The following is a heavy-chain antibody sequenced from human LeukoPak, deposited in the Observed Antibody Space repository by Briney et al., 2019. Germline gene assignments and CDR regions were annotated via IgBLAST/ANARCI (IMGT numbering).Heavy chain of an antibody. CDR3: ARVYDDYVWGSYRTLYNWFDP. CDR2: INHSGST. D-gene: IGHD3-16*02. J-gene: IGHJ5*02. Sequence: PSETLSLTCAVYGGSFSGYYWSWIRQPPGKGLEWIGEINHSGSTNYNPSLKSRVTISVDTSKNQFSLKLSSVTAADTAVYYCARVYDDYVWGSYRTLYNWFDPWGQGTQVTVSS. V-gene: IGHV4-34*01. CDR1: GGSFSGYY.